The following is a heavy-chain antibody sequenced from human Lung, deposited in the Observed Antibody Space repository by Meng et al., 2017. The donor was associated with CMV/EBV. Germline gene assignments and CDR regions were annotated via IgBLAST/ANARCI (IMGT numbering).Heavy chain of an antibody. J-gene: IGHJ4*02. CDR3: ARAVADTANFDY. CDR2: ISTSGSI. CDR1: GDSNNTYY. V-gene: IGHV4-4*07. D-gene: IGHD6-19*01. Sequence: QVQLQESGPGLLQSSDHPCHPSAASGDSNNTYYWSWLRKSAGKGLAWIGRISTSGSIHYNPSLTSRVTLSVDTSKNQISLQLSSVTAADTAVYYCARAVADTANFDYWGQGTLVTVSS.